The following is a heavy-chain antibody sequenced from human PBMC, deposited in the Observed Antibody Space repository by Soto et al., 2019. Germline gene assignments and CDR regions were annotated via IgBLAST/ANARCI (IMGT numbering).Heavy chain of an antibody. CDR3: AKCFVETGSNSGWPWSFHY. V-gene: IGHV3-23*01. CDR1: GFTFSNYA. Sequence: EVQLLESGGGLVQPGRSLRLSCAASGFTFSNYAMSWVRQAPGQGLDWVSAIRGSGGTTYYADSVKGRFTISRDNSKNALFQQMNGLRAEDAAVYYCAKCFVETGSNSGWPWSFHYWGQGTLVTVSS. CDR2: IRGSGGTT. J-gene: IGHJ4*02. D-gene: IGHD6-25*01.